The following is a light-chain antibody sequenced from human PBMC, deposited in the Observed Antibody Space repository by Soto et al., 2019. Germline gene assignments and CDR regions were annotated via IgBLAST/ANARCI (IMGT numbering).Light chain of an antibody. Sequence: DVVMTQSPLSLPVTLGQPASISCRSSRSLVYSDGNSYLNWFHQRPGQSPRRLIYQASNRDSGVPDRFSGSGSGTDFTLTISRVEAEDVGVYYCMQGTHWPVTFGQGTKVDIK. CDR1: RSLVYSDGNSY. V-gene: IGKV2-30*01. CDR2: QAS. J-gene: IGKJ1*01. CDR3: MQGTHWPVT.